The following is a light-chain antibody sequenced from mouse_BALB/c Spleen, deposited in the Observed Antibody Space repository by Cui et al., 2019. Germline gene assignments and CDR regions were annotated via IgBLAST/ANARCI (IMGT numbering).Light chain of an antibody. Sequence: DIKMTQSPSSMYASLGERVTITCKASQDINSYLSWFQQKPGKSPKTLIYRANRLVDGVPSRFSGSGSVQDYSLTISSLEYEDMGIYYCLQYDEFPYTFGGGTKLEIK. CDR1: QDINSY. J-gene: IGKJ2*01. V-gene: IGKV14-111*01. CDR2: RAN. CDR3: LQYDEFPYT.